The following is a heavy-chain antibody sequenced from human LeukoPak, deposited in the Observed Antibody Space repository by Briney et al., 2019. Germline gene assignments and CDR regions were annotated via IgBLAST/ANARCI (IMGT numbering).Heavy chain of an antibody. Sequence: PSETLSLTCTVSGGSISSGGYYWSWIRQPPGKGLEWIGYIYHSGSTYYNPSLKSRVTISVDRSKNQFSLKLSSVTAADTAVYYCARGLGYGYFFDYWGQGTLVTVSS. D-gene: IGHD5-18*01. J-gene: IGHJ4*02. CDR3: ARGLGYGYFFDY. CDR2: IYHSGST. CDR1: GGSISSGGYY. V-gene: IGHV4-30-2*01.